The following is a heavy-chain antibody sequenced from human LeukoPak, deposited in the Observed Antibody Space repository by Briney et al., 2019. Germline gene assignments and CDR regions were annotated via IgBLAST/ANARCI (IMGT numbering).Heavy chain of an antibody. CDR1: GFTFTSYD. J-gene: IGHJ4*02. CDR2: MNPISGHT. V-gene: IGHV1-8*01. CDR3: ARDYDYLWGSYRANHNYFDY. Sequence: GASVKVSCRASGFTFTSYDINWVRQSTGQGLEWMGWMNPISGHTGYAQKFQGRVTITRDTSASTAYMELSSLTSEDTAVYYCARDYDYLWGSYRANHNYFDYWGQGTLVTVSS. D-gene: IGHD3-16*02.